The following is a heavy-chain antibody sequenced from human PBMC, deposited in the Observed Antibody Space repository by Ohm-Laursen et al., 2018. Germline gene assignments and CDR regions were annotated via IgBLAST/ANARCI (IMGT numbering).Heavy chain of an antibody. CDR3: ARGGGYDANSGSTYYYGLDV. D-gene: IGHD5-12*01. J-gene: IGHJ6*02. V-gene: IGHV4-59*01. Sequence: SETLFLTCTVSGASLSGYYWNWIRQPPGKGLEWIGYIYSSGSTKYNPSIRSRVTMSADTSKNQFSLRLTSVTAADTAVYFCARGGGYDANSGSTYYYGLDVWGQGTTVTVSS. CDR2: IYSSGST. CDR1: GASLSGYY.